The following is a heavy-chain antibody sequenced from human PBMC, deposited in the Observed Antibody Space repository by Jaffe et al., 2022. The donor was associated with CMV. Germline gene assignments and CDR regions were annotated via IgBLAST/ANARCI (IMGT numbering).Heavy chain of an antibody. Sequence: QVQLVESGGGVVQPGRSLRLSCAASGFTFSSYGMHWVRQAPGKGLEWVAVISYDGSNKYYADSVKGRFTISRDNSKNTLYLQMNSLRAEDTAVYYCAKAQQLAQTFDYWGQGTLVTVSS. V-gene: IGHV3-30*18. CDR1: GFTFSSYG. CDR3: AKAQQLAQTFDY. J-gene: IGHJ4*02. D-gene: IGHD6-13*01. CDR2: ISYDGSNK.